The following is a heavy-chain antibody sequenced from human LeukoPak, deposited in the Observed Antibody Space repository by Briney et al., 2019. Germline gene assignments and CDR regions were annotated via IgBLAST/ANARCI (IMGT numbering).Heavy chain of an antibody. V-gene: IGHV1-2*02. CDR1: GYTFTAYY. Sequence: ASVRVSCKASGYTFTAYYMHWVRQAAGQGLEWMGWINPNSGGTNYAQTFQGRVTTTRDTSISTAYMELSRLRSDDTAVYYCARDRVVVPAAFYYWGQGTLVTVSS. CDR2: INPNSGGT. J-gene: IGHJ4*02. CDR3: ARDRVVVPAAFYY. D-gene: IGHD2-2*01.